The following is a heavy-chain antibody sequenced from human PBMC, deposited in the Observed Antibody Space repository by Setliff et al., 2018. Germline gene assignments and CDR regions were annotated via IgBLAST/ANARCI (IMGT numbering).Heavy chain of an antibody. CDR3: ARVRARVIVATPPNNWFDP. CDR2: IYSSGNT. J-gene: IGHJ5*02. CDR1: GDSIINYY. D-gene: IGHD2-15*01. V-gene: IGHV4-59*12. Sequence: TLSLTCTVSGDSIINYYWSWIRQPPGKGLEWIGDIYSSGNTNYNPSLKSRVTISVDTSKNQFSLKLSSVTAADTAVYYCARVRARVIVATPPNNWFDPWGQGTLVTVSS.